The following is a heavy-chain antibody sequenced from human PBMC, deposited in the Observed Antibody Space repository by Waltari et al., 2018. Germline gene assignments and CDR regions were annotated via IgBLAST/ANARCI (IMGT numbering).Heavy chain of an antibody. Sequence: QVQLQESGPGLVKPSETLSLTCTVSAGSISSYYWRWHLPPPGQGLEWIGYIHYGGNTNYNPSLKSRVTMSVDTSKNQFSLKVSSVTAADTAVYYCARLGFCGSTSCSWGYYHYMDVWGKGTTVTISS. CDR3: ARLGFCGSTSCSWGYYHYMDV. D-gene: IGHD2-2*01. J-gene: IGHJ6*03. V-gene: IGHV4-59*08. CDR1: AGSISSYY. CDR2: IHYGGNT.